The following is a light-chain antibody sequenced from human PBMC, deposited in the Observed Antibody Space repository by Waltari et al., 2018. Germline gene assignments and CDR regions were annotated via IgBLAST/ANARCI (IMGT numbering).Light chain of an antibody. Sequence: DIQMTQSPSTLSASVGDRVTITCRASQSITNWLAWYQQKPGKAPKLLIYKATNLESGVPSRFSGSGSGTEFTLTIGSLQPYDFTTYYCQQYDNYWTFGQGTKVEIK. CDR1: QSITNW. J-gene: IGKJ1*01. V-gene: IGKV1-5*03. CDR2: KAT. CDR3: QQYDNYWT.